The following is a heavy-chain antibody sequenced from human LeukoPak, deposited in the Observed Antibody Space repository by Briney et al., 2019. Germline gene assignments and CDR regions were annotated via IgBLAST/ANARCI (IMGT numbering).Heavy chain of an antibody. CDR2: ISAYNGNT. CDR1: GYSFTSYG. V-gene: IGHV1-18*01. D-gene: IGHD3-10*01. CDR3: ARDNWVGLLWIGELPLNLDY. Sequence: ASVKVSCKASGYSFTSYGISWVRQAPGQGLEWMGWISAYNGNTNYAQKLQGRVTMTTDTSTSTAYMELRSLRSDDTAVYYCARDNWVGLLWIGELPLNLDYWGQGTLVTVSS. J-gene: IGHJ4*02.